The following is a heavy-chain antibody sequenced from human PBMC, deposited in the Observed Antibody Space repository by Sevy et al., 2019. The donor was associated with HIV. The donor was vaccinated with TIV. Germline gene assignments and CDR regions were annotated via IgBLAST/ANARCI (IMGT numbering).Heavy chain of an antibody. CDR1: GFTFSDYY. Sequence: GGSLRLSCAASGFTFSDYYMSWIRQAPGKGLEWVSYISSSGSTIYYADSVKGRFTISMDNAKNSLYLQMNSLRAEDTAVYYCARAEKGWELGGGNDAFDIWGQGTMVTVSS. CDR2: ISSSGSTI. J-gene: IGHJ3*02. CDR3: ARAEKGWELGGGNDAFDI. D-gene: IGHD1-26*01. V-gene: IGHV3-11*01.